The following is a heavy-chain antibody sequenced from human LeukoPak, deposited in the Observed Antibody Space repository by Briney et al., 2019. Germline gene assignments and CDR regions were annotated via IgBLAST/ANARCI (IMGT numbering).Heavy chain of an antibody. V-gene: IGHV3-9*01. D-gene: IGHD6-19*01. CDR1: GFTFDDYA. CDR2: ISWNSGSI. CDR3: AKDNSRSGWSAAPGGFDY. Sequence: PGRSLRLSCAASGFTFDDYAMHWVRQAPGKGLEWVSGISWNSGSIGYADSVKGRFTISRDNAKNSLYLQMNSLRAEDAALYYCAKDNSRSGWSAAPGGFDYWGQGTLVTVSS. J-gene: IGHJ4*02.